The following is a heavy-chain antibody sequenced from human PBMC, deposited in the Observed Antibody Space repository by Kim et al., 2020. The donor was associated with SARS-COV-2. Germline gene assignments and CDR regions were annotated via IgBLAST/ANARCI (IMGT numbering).Heavy chain of an antibody. CDR3: ATVDYYYYGMDV. V-gene: IGHV5-51*01. D-gene: IGHD2-15*01. J-gene: IGHJ6*02. Sequence: SYSPSFQGQVTISADKSISTAYLQWSSLKASDTAMYYCATVDYYYYGMDVWGQGTTVTVSS.